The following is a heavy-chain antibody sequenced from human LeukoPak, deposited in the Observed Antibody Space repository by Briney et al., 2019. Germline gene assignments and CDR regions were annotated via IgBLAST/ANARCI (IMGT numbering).Heavy chain of an antibody. V-gene: IGHV4-59*01. CDR1: GGSISSYY. J-gene: IGHJ4*02. CDR3: ARVVFYGGLYFDY. CDR2: IYYSGST. D-gene: IGHD4-23*01. Sequence: PSETLSLTCTVSGGSISSYYWSWIRQPPGKGLEWIGYIYYSGSTNYNPSLKSRVTISVDTSKNQFSLKLSSVTAADTAVYYCARVVFYGGLYFDYWGQGTLVTVSS.